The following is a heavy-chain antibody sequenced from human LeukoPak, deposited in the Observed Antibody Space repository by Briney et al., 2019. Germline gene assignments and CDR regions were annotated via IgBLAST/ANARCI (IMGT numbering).Heavy chain of an antibody. CDR2: ISSSSSYI. D-gene: IGHD3-10*01. CDR3: ARSESGYNYYYMDV. V-gene: IGHV3-21*01. Sequence: GGSLRLSCAASGFTFSSYNMNWVRQAPGKGLEWVSSISSSSSYIYYADSVKGRFTISRDNAKKSLYLQMNSLRVEDTAVYYCARSESGYNYYYMDVWGKGTTVTISS. J-gene: IGHJ6*03. CDR1: GFTFSSYN.